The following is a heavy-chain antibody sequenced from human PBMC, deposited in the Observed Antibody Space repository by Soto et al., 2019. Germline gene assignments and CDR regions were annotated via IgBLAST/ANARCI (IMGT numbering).Heavy chain of an antibody. D-gene: IGHD2-21*02. CDR1: GGSIIIGDYY. CDR2: IYYSGDT. V-gene: IGHV4-30-4*08. CDR3: AREGALLFGGNSDYYSTMGV. Sequence: QVQLRESGPALVKPSQTLSLTCTISGGSIIIGDYYWSWIRQPPGKGLECIGYIYYSGDTSYNPSLKSRVTIAIDTSKNQISLKLSSVTAADTAFYHCAREGALLFGGNSDYYSTMGVWGQGTTVTVSS. J-gene: IGHJ6*02.